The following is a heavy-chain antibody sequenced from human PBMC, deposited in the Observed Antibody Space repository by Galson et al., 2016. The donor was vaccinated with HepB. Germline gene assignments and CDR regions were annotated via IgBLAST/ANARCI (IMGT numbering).Heavy chain of an antibody. Sequence: TLSLTCNVSGGSINSGDYYWNWIRQPPGKGLEWIGYILHTGSSFYNPSLESRVTISLDTSKKYFSLTLSSVTAADTAVYYCARDRRYTGHKYYYYYGLDVWGQGTTATVSS. CDR3: ARDRRYTGHKYYYYYGLDV. CDR1: GGSINSGDYY. CDR2: ILHTGSS. D-gene: IGHD5-12*01. V-gene: IGHV4-30-4*01. J-gene: IGHJ6*02.